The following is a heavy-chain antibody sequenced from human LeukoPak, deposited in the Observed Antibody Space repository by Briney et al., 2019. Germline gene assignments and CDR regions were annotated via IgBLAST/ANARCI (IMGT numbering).Heavy chain of an antibody. V-gene: IGHV4-34*01. CDR1: GGSFSGYY. D-gene: IGHD3-9*01. J-gene: IGHJ4*02. CDR3: ARGFYDILIGKGYFDY. Sequence: SEALSLTCAVYGGSFSGYYWSWIRQPPGKGLEWIGEINHSGSTNYNPSLKSRVTISVDTSKNQFSLKLSSVTAVDTAVYYCARGFYDILIGKGYFDYWGQGNLVTVSS. CDR2: INHSGST.